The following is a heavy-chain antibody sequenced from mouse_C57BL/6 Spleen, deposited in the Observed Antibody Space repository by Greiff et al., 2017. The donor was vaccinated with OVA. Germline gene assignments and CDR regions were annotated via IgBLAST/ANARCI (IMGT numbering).Heavy chain of an antibody. Sequence: QVQLQQSGAELVKPGASVKISCKASGYTFTDYYINWVKQRPGQGLEWIGKIGPGSGSTYYNEKFNGKATLTEDKSYSTAYMKLSSLTSEDSAVYFCARRGGSSGDSFAYWGQGTLVTVSA. CDR1: GYTFTDYY. J-gene: IGHJ3*01. V-gene: IGHV1-77*01. D-gene: IGHD3-2*02. CDR3: ARRGGSSGDSFAY. CDR2: IGPGSGST.